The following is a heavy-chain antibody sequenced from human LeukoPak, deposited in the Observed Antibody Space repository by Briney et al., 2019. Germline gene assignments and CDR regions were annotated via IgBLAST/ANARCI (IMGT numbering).Heavy chain of an antibody. V-gene: IGHV5-51*01. CDR3: ARWGSSAAPFDY. Sequence: EESLKISCKGSGYSFTNYWIGWVRQMPGKGLERMGIIYPGDSDTRYSPSFQGQVLISVDKSISTAYLQWGSLKASDTAMYYCARWGSSAAPFDYWGQGTLVTVSS. CDR2: IYPGDSDT. CDR1: GYSFTNYW. D-gene: IGHD6-13*01. J-gene: IGHJ4*02.